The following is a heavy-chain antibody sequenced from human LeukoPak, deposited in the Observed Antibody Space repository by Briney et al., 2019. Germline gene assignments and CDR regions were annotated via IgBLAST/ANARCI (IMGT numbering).Heavy chain of an antibody. CDR2: IRYDGSNK. CDR3: VKARGSGWDPFDY. Sequence: PGGSLRLSCAASGFTFSSYGMHWVRQPPGKGLEWVTFIRYDGSNKYYADSVKGRFTFSRDNSKNTLYLQMNSLRAEDTAVYYCVKARGSGWDPFDYWGQGTLVTVSS. D-gene: IGHD6-19*01. J-gene: IGHJ4*02. CDR1: GFTFSSYG. V-gene: IGHV3-30*02.